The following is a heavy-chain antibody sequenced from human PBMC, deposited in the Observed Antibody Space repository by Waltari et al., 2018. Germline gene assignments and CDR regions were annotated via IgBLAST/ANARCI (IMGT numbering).Heavy chain of an antibody. Sequence: QVQLVQSGAEVKKPGASVKVSCKASGYTFTRYAINWVRQATGQGLEWMGWMNPNSGNTGYAQKFQGRVTMTRNTSISTAYMELSSLRSEDTAVYYCARGGYDFWSYYMDVWGKGTTVTVSS. V-gene: IGHV1-8*01. D-gene: IGHD3-3*01. CDR2: MNPNSGNT. J-gene: IGHJ6*03. CDR3: ARGGYDFWSYYMDV. CDR1: GYTFTRYA.